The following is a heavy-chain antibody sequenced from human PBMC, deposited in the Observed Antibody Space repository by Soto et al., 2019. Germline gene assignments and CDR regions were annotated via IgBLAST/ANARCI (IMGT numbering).Heavy chain of an antibody. CDR2: IYYSGST. J-gene: IGHJ1*01. D-gene: IGHD3-22*01. CDR1: GGSISSYY. Sequence: PSETLSLTCTGSGGSISSYYWSWIRQPPGKGLEWIGYIYYSGSTNYNPSLKSRVTISVDTSKNQFSLKLSSVTAADTAVYYCARVTKYYYDSSGYPTKYSQHGGRGPLVTV. CDR3: ARVTKYYYDSSGYPTKYSQH. V-gene: IGHV4-59*01.